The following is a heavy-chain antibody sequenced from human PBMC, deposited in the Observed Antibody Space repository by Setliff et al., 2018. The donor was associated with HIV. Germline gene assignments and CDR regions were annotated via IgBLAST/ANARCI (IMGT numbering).Heavy chain of an antibody. CDR2: IHTSGST. Sequence: PSETLSLTCTVSGGSISSGSYYWSWIRQPAGKGLEWTGRIHTSGSTNYNPSLKSRVTISVDTSKNQFSLNLSSVTAADTAVYYCARQHFGGGVIAHWGQGTLVTVSS. J-gene: IGHJ5*02. CDR1: GGSISSGSYY. CDR3: ARQHFGGGVIAH. V-gene: IGHV4-61*02. D-gene: IGHD3-16*01.